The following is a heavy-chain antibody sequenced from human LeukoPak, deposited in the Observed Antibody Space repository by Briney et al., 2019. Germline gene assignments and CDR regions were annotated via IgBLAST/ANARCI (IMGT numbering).Heavy chain of an antibody. CDR3: ARNRPIQLWSDFDY. J-gene: IGHJ4*02. Sequence: GPLRLSCAASGSPFSSYSMNWVRQAPGKGLEWVSSISSSSSYIYYADSVKGRFTISRDNAKNSLYLQMNSLRAEDTAVYYCARNRPIQLWSDFDYWGQGTLVTVSS. D-gene: IGHD5-18*01. V-gene: IGHV3-21*01. CDR2: ISSSSSYI. CDR1: GSPFSSYS.